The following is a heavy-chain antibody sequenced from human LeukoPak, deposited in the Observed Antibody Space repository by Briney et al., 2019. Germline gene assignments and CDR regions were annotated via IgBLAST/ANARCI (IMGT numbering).Heavy chain of an antibody. CDR1: GFTFSSYS. J-gene: IGHJ4*02. V-gene: IGHV3-21*01. D-gene: IGHD1-26*01. Sequence: PGGSLRLSCAASGFTFSSYSMNWVRQAPGKGLEWVSSISSSSSYIYYADSVKGRFTISRDNAKNSLYLQMNSLRAEDTAVYYCARDQSGSYWDYFDYWGQGTLVTVSS. CDR3: ARDQSGSYWDYFDY. CDR2: ISSSSSYI.